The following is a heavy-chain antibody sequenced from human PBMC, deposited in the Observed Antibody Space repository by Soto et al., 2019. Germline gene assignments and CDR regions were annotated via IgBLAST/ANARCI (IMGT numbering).Heavy chain of an antibody. V-gene: IGHV1-69*08. J-gene: IGHJ6*03. CDR3: ARDQGSYSDILTGYYYYYYMDV. CDR1: GGTFSSYT. D-gene: IGHD3-9*01. CDR2: IIPILGIA. Sequence: QVQLVQSGAEVKKPGSSVKVSCKASGGTFSSYTISWVRQAPGQGLEWMGRIIPILGIANYAQKFQGRVTITADKSTCTAYMELSSLRSEDTAVYYCARDQGSYSDILTGYYYYYYMDVCGKGTTVTVSS.